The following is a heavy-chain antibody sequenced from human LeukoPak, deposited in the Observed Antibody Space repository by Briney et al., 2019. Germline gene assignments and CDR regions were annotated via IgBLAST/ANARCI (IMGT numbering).Heavy chain of an antibody. CDR1: GGSISSYY. D-gene: IGHD3-22*01. J-gene: IGHJ4*02. V-gene: IGHV4-59*12. CDR3: ARDPPLGVSYDRESSSPGGGY. CDR2: IYYSGST. Sequence: PSETLSLTCTVSGGSISSYYWSWIRQPPGKGLEWIGYIYYSGSTNYNPSLKSRVTISVDTSKNQFSLKLSSVTAADTAVYYCARDPPLGVSYDRESSSPGGGYWGQGTLVTVSS.